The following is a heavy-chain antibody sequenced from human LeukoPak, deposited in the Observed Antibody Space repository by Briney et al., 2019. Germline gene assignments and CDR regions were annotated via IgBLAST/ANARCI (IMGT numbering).Heavy chain of an antibody. V-gene: IGHV3-23*01. CDR3: AKDFGCSSTSCYSVY. CDR2: ISGSGGST. CDR1: GFTFSTYA. J-gene: IGHJ4*02. Sequence: GGSLRLSCAASGFTFSTYAVNWVRQAPGKGLEWVSTISGSGGSTYYADSVKGRFTVSRDNSKNTLYLQMSSLRAEDTAVYYCAKDFGCSSTSCYSVYWGQGTLVTVSS. D-gene: IGHD2-2*02.